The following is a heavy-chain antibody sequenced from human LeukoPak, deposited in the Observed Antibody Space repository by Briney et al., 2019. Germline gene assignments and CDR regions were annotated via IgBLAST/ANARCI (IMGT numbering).Heavy chain of an antibody. J-gene: IGHJ3*02. CDR2: ITYGSDTI. V-gene: IGHV3-48*04. CDR3: AKGGIVVVIAGDAFDI. Sequence: GGSLRLSCVASGFYFGGHAMHWLRQAPGKGLEWVAYITYGSDTIFYADSVKGRFTVSRDNAKNSLYLQMNSLRAEDTAVYYCAKGGIVVVIAGDAFDIWGQGTMVTVSS. D-gene: IGHD2-15*01. CDR1: GFYFGGHA.